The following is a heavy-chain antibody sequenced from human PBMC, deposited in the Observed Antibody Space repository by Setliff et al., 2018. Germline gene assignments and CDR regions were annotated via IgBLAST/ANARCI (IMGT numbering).Heavy chain of an antibody. V-gene: IGHV4-4*07. CDR3: AREQWLDPPGYYYMDV. D-gene: IGHD6-19*01. CDR1: GGSISSYY. CDR2: IYIGGSA. Sequence: SEILSLTCTVSGGSISSYYWSWIRQPAGKGLEWIGHIYIGGSANYNPSLKSRVTMSIDASKNQFSLKLNSVTAADMAVYYCAREQWLDPPGYYYMDVWAKGTTVTVSS. J-gene: IGHJ6*03.